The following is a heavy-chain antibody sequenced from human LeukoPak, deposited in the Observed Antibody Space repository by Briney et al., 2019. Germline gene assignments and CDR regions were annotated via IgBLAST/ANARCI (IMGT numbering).Heavy chain of an antibody. D-gene: IGHD6-13*01. CDR1: GYTFTGYY. CDR3: VRAQRRIAAAGRVLGY. V-gene: IGHV1-2*02. J-gene: IGHJ4*02. CDR2: INPNSGGT. Sequence: GASVKVSCKASGYTFTGYYMHWVRQAPGQGLEWMGWINPNSGGTNYAQKFQGRVTMTRDTSISTAYMELSRLRSDDTAVYYCVRAQRRIAAAGRVLGYWGQGTLVTVSS.